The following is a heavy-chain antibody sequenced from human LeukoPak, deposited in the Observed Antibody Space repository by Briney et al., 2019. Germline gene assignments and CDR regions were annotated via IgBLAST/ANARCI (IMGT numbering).Heavy chain of an antibody. CDR3: AADRFGGYYGMDV. D-gene: IGHD3-16*01. Sequence: GASVKVSCKASGFTFTSSAMRWVRQARGQRLERIGWIVVGSGNTNYAQKFQERVTITRDMSTSTAYMELSSLSSEDTAVYYCAADRFGGYYGMDVWGQGTTVTVSS. CDR1: GFTFTSSA. CDR2: IVVGSGNT. J-gene: IGHJ6*02. V-gene: IGHV1-58*02.